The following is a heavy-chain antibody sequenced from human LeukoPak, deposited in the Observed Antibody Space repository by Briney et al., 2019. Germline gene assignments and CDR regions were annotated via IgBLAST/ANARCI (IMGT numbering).Heavy chain of an antibody. CDR3: ARFSGSSNFDY. J-gene: IGHJ4*02. D-gene: IGHD1-26*01. CDR2: IYPNNGGT. Sequence: ASVKVSCKASGYTFTGYYMHWVRQAPGQELEWMGWIYPNNGGTNYAQNFQGRVTMTRDTSMTTAYMELSSLRSDDTAVYYCARFSGSSNFDYWGQGTLVTVS. V-gene: IGHV1-2*02. CDR1: GYTFTGYY.